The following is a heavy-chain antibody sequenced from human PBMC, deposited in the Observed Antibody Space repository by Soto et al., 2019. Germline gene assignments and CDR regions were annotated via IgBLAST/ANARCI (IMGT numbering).Heavy chain of an antibody. CDR2: IKSNSAGATT. J-gene: IGHJ4*02. V-gene: IGHV3-15*01. D-gene: IGHD3-9*01. Sequence: EVQLMESGGGLVKPGGSLTLSCEASGFAFSGAWMSWVRQAPGKGLEWVGGIKSNSAGATTDYPAPVKGRFTISRDDSRNMLYLQMNSLQTEDTAVYYCTKTVYSDRFFDYWGQGILVTVSS. CDR3: TKTVYSDRFFDY. CDR1: GFAFSGAW.